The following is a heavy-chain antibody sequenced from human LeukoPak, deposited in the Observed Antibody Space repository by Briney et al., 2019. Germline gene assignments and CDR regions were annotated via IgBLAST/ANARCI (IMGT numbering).Heavy chain of an antibody. D-gene: IGHD3-16*02. Sequence: KPSETLSLTCAVYGGSLSDYYWSWIRQPPGKGLEWIGEINHSRSTNYNSSLKSRITISLDTSKNQFSLKLSSVTAADTAVYYCATFKPARGWGTYRVNWLDPWGQGTLVTVSS. CDR1: GGSLSDYY. CDR3: ATFKPARGWGTYRVNWLDP. V-gene: IGHV4-34*01. CDR2: INHSRST. J-gene: IGHJ5*02.